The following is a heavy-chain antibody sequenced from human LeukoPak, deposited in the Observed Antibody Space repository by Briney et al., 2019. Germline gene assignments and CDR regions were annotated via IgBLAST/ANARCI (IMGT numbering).Heavy chain of an antibody. CDR1: GGSISSGDYY. Sequence: SETLSLTCTVSGGSISSGDYYWSWIRQPPGKGLEWIGYIYYSGSTYYNPSLKSRVTISVDTSKNQFSLKLSSVTAADTAVYYCARAGDGYNPRTQFDYWGQGTLVTVSS. CDR2: IYYSGST. CDR3: ARAGDGYNPRTQFDY. D-gene: IGHD5-24*01. V-gene: IGHV4-30-4*08. J-gene: IGHJ4*02.